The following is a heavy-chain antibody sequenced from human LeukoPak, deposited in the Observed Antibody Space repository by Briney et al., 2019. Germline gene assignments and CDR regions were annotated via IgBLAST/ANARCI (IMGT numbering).Heavy chain of an antibody. Sequence: SETLSLTCTVSGGSISSGSYYWSWIRQPAGKGLEWIGRIYTSGSTNYNPSLKSRVTMSVDTSKNQFSLKLSSVTAADTAVYYCAGTTVAQDYWGQGTLVTVSS. CDR2: IYTSGST. CDR3: AGTTVAQDY. D-gene: IGHD4-23*01. CDR1: GGSISSGSYY. J-gene: IGHJ4*02. V-gene: IGHV4-61*02.